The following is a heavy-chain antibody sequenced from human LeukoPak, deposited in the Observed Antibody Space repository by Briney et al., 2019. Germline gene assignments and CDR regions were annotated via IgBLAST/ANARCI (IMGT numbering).Heavy chain of an antibody. CDR2: IYYSGST. Sequence: PSETLSLTCTVSGGAITSYYWSWIRQPPGKGLEWIGHIYYSGSTNYNPSLKSRVTISVDTSKNQFSLKLSSVTAADTAVYYCARLRYYYYGMDVWGQGTTVTVSS. J-gene: IGHJ6*02. V-gene: IGHV4-59*08. CDR3: ARLRYYYYGMDV. CDR1: GGAITSYY.